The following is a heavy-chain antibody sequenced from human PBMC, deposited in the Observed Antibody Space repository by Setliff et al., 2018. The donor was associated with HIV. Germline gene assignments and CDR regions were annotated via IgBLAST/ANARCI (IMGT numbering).Heavy chain of an antibody. CDR1: GGSFMGYY. J-gene: IGHJ3*02. CDR3: ARGPESVAPRMCAFDI. D-gene: IGHD6-6*01. CDR2: INHSGNT. V-gene: IGHV4-34*01. Sequence: NPSETLSLTCAVYGGSFMGYYWNWIRQPPGKGLEWIGEINHSGNTNSNPSRKSRVTISVDPSKSQFSLRLNSVTAADTATYYCARGPESVAPRMCAFDIWGQGTMVTVSS.